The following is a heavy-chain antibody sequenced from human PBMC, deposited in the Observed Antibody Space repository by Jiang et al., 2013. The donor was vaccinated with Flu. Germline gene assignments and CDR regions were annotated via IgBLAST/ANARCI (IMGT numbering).Heavy chain of an antibody. Sequence: KPTQTLTLTCTFSGFSLSTSGMCVSWIRQPPGKALEWPALIDWDDDKYYSTSLKTRLTISKDTSKNQVVLTMTNMDPVDTATYYCARSYYYGSGSYSPESGNWFDPWGQGTLVTVSS. J-gene: IGHJ5*02. CDR3: ARSYYYGSGSYSPESGNWFDP. CDR1: GFSLSTSGMC. CDR2: IDWDDDK. D-gene: IGHD3-10*01. V-gene: IGHV2-70*01.